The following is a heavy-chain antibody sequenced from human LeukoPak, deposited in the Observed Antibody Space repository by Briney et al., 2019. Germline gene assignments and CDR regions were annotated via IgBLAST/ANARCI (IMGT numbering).Heavy chain of an antibody. CDR3: ASILGGATTDFDH. CDR2: ISYDGSNK. D-gene: IGHD1-26*01. J-gene: IGHJ4*02. Sequence: GGSLRLSCAASGFTFSSYAMHWVRQAPGKGLEWVAVISYDGSNKYYADSVKGRFTISRDNFKNTLYLQMNSLRVEDKAVYYCASILGGATTDFDHWGQGTLVTVSS. V-gene: IGHV3-30*04. CDR1: GFTFSSYA.